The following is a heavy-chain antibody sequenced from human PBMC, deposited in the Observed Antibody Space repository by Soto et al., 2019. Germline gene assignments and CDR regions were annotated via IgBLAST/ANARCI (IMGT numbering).Heavy chain of an antibody. Sequence: EVQLLESGGGLVQPGGSLRLSCAASGFTFSSYAMSWVRQAPGKGLEWVSAISGSGGSTYYADSVKGRFTISRDNSKNTLYLQMNSLRAEDTAVYYCARTYGGNSGNDDYWGQGTLVTVSS. CDR2: ISGSGGST. V-gene: IGHV3-23*01. CDR1: GFTFSSYA. CDR3: ARTYGGNSGNDDY. D-gene: IGHD4-17*01. J-gene: IGHJ4*02.